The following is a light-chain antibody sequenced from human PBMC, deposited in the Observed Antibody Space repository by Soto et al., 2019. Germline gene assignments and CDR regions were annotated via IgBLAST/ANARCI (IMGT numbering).Light chain of an antibody. CDR1: PSVSNS. V-gene: IGKV3D-15*01. J-gene: IGKJ4*01. Sequence: PGQRATLSCRASPSVSNSLAWYQHKPGQAPRLLIYDASNRATGVPTRFSGSGSGTEFTLTISSLQSEDSAVYYCQQYKNWLALTFGGGTKVDIK. CDR2: DAS. CDR3: QQYKNWLALT.